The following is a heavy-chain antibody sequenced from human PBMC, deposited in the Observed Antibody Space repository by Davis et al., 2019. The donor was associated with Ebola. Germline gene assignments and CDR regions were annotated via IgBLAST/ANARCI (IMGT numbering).Heavy chain of an antibody. Sequence: ASVKVSCKASGYTFTNYGITWVRQAPGQGLEWMGWINPHNGNTNYAQNVQGRVTMTTDTSTSTAYMEVGSLRSDDTAMYYCARSDSNYVSPFDIWGQGTMVTVSS. J-gene: IGHJ3*02. CDR2: INPHNGNT. D-gene: IGHD4-11*01. V-gene: IGHV1-18*04. CDR1: GYTFTNYG. CDR3: ARSDSNYVSPFDI.